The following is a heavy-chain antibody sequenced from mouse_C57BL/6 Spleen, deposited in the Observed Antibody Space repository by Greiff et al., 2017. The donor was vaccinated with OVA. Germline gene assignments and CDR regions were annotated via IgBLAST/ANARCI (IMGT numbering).Heavy chain of an antibody. D-gene: IGHD2-2*01. CDR3: ASGGYGYDAYYFDY. J-gene: IGHJ2*01. CDR1: GYAFSSYW. CDR2: IYPGDGDT. Sequence: QVQLQQSGAELVKPGASVKISCKASGYAFSSYWMNWVKQRPGKGLEWIGQIYPGDGDTTYNGKFKGKATLTADKSSSTAYMQLSSLTSEDSAVDFCASGGYGYDAYYFDYWGQGTTLTVSS. V-gene: IGHV1-80*01.